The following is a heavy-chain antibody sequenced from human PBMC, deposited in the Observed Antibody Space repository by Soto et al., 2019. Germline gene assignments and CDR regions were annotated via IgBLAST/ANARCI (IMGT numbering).Heavy chain of an antibody. D-gene: IGHD3-16*02. J-gene: IGHJ4*02. V-gene: IGHV3-30*18. Sequence: QVQLVESGGGVVQPGRSLRLSCAASGFTFRSYGMHWVRQAPGKGLEWVAVISYDGSNKYYADSVKGRFTISRDNSKNTLYLQMNSLRAEDTAVYYCAKETYDYVWGSYRSPPDYWGQGTLVTVSS. CDR1: GFTFRSYG. CDR3: AKETYDYVWGSYRSPPDY. CDR2: ISYDGSNK.